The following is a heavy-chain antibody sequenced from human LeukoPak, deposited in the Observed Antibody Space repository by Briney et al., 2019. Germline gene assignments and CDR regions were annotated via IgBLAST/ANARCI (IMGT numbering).Heavy chain of an antibody. CDR1: GFTFSSYE. J-gene: IGHJ4*02. Sequence: GGSLRLSCAASGFTFSSYEMNWVRQAPGRGLEWVSYISSSGSTIYYADSVKGRFTISRDNAKNSLYLQMNSLRVEDTAVYYCASEVYGSGSSWGQGTLVTVSP. V-gene: IGHV3-48*03. D-gene: IGHD3-10*01. CDR2: ISSSGSTI. CDR3: ASEVYGSGSS.